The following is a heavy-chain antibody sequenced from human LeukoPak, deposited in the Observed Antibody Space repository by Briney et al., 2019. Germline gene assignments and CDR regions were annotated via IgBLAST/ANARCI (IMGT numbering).Heavy chain of an antibody. CDR3: ARYPVTTFSFDY. V-gene: IGHV4-31*03. CDR2: IYYSGGT. D-gene: IGHD4-17*01. CDR1: GGSISSGGYY. Sequence: SQTLSLTCTVSGGSISSGGYYWSWIRQHPGKGLEGIGYIYYSGGTYYNPSLKSRVTISVDTSKKQFSLKLSSVTAADTAVYYCARYPVTTFSFDYWGQGTLVTVSS. J-gene: IGHJ4*02.